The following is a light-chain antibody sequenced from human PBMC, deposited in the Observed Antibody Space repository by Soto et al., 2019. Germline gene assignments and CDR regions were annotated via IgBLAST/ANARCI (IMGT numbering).Light chain of an antibody. V-gene: IGKV3-11*01. Sequence: IVLTQFPATLSLSPGERATLSCRASQSVSRYLAWYQQKPGQAPRLLIYDVSTRAAGIPARFSGSGYGTDFTLTITGLEPEDFAVYSCQQRSDWPITFGQGTRLEIK. J-gene: IGKJ5*01. CDR2: DVS. CDR3: QQRSDWPIT. CDR1: QSVSRY.